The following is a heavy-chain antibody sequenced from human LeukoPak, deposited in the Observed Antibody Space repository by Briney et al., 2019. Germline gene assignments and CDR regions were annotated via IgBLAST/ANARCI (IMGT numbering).Heavy chain of an antibody. CDR2: INHSGST. CDR3: ARGLRVVVITTSSLSFDY. J-gene: IGHJ4*02. D-gene: IGHD3-22*01. V-gene: IGHV4-34*01. CDR1: GGSFSGYY. Sequence: SETLSLTCAVYGGSFSGYYWSWIRQPPGKRLEWIGEINHSGSTNYNPSLKSRVTISVDTSKNQFSLKLSSVTAADTAVYYCARGLRVVVITTSSLSFDYWGQGTLVTVSS.